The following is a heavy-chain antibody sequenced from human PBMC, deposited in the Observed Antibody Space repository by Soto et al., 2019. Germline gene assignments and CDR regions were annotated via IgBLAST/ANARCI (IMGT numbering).Heavy chain of an antibody. J-gene: IGHJ4*02. V-gene: IGHV4-31*03. CDR3: VRSPPRGSDC. CDR2: IDSSGTT. D-gene: IGHD2-21*01. CDR1: GGFIRSGGYY. Sequence: QLQLRESGPGVVKRSETLSLTCTVSGGFIRSGGYYWAWIRQHQGRGLEWLAQIDSSGTTFYNSSLGSRVTISVDTSKNQFSLRLTSVTPADTAVYFCVRSPPRGSDCWGPGTLITVSS.